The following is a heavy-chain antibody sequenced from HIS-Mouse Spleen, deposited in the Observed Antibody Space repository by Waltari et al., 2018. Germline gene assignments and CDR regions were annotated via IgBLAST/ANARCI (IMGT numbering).Heavy chain of an antibody. D-gene: IGHD6-13*01. CDR1: GGSISSSSYY. CDR3: AREIPYSSSWYDWYFDL. J-gene: IGHJ2*01. V-gene: IGHV4-39*07. CDR2: IYYSGGN. Sequence: QLQLQESGPGLVKHSETLSLTCTVSGGSISSSSYYWGWIRQPPGEGVEWIGSIYYSGGNSYNPSLKSRVTISVDTSKNQFSLKLSSVTAADTAVYYCAREIPYSSSWYDWYFDLWGRGTLVTVSS.